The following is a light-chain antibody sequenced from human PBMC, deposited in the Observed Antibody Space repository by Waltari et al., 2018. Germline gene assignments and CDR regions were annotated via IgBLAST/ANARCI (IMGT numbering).Light chain of an antibody. CDR2: DVT. Sequence: QSALPQPRSVSGSPGQPVPISCPGPSRDVGNSASFPWYPQHPGNAPKLIIYDVTKRPSGVPDRFSGSKSGNTASLTISGLQAEDEADYYCYSYAGSYTWVFGGGTKLTVL. J-gene: IGLJ3*02. CDR1: SRDVGNSAS. V-gene: IGLV2-11*01. CDR3: YSYAGSYTWV.